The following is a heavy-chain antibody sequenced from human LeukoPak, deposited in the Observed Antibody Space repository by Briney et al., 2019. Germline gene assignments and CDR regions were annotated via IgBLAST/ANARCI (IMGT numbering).Heavy chain of an antibody. D-gene: IGHD3-9*01. J-gene: IGHJ5*02. Sequence: GGSLRFSCAASGFTFSSYWMSWVRQAPGKGLEWVANIKQDGSEKYYVDSVKGRFTISRDNAKNSLYLQMNSLRAEDTAVYCCARTSPRASGDLTGYYGSFDPWGQGTLVTVSS. V-gene: IGHV3-7*01. CDR3: ARTSPRASGDLTGYYGSFDP. CDR2: IKQDGSEK. CDR1: GFTFSSYW.